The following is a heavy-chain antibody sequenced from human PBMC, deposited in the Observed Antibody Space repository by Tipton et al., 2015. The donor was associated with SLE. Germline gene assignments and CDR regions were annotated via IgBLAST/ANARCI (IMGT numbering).Heavy chain of an antibody. CDR3: ARAGGNLDAFDI. CDR1: GGSISSGGYS. Sequence: TLSLTCAVSGGSISSGGYSWSWIRQPPGKGLEWIGYIYHSGSTYYNPSLKSRVTISVDTSKNQFSLKLSSVTAADTAVYYCARAGGNLDAFDIWGQGTMVTVSS. V-gene: IGHV4-30-2*01. J-gene: IGHJ3*02. D-gene: IGHD4-23*01. CDR2: IYHSGST.